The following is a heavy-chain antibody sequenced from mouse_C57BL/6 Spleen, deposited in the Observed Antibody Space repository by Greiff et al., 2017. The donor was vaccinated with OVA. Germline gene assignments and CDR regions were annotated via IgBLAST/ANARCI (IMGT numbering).Heavy chain of an antibody. Sequence: VQLVESGAELAQPGASVKLSCKASGYTFTSYWMHWVKQRPGQGLEWIGYINPSSGYTKYNQKFKDKATLTADKSSSKAYMQLSSLTYEDSAVYYCARGNWSSFDYWGQGTTLTVSS. V-gene: IGHV1-7*01. J-gene: IGHJ2*01. D-gene: IGHD4-1*01. CDR2: INPSSGYT. CDR1: GYTFTSYW. CDR3: ARGNWSSFDY.